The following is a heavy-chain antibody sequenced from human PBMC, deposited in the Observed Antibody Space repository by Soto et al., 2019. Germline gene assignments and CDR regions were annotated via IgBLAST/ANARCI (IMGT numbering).Heavy chain of an antibody. CDR1: GASISSSDYY. V-gene: IGHV4-39*01. Sequence: PAEALSVTCTVSGASISSSDYYWAWIRQPPGKGLEWLASIYYRGRTYYNPSLKSRGTISADTSKNHFSLELSSGTAADTSLYYCATHEGYSYGEPSGAFDIWGLGTMVTVSS. D-gene: IGHD5-18*01. CDR2: IYYRGRT. J-gene: IGHJ3*02. CDR3: ATHEGYSYGEPSGAFDI.